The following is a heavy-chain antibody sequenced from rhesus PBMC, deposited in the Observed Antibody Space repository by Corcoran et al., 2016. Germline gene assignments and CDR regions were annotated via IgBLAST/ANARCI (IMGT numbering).Heavy chain of an antibody. CDR2: IYGSGSST. CDR3: ARRRLDIDY. CDR1: GGSISSSY. Sequence: QLQLQESGPGLVKPLETLSVTCAVSGGSISSSYWSWIRQAPGKGLEWIGYIYGSGSSTNYNPSLKSRVTLSVDTSKNQLSLKLSSVTTADTAVYYCARRRLDIDYWGQGVLVTVSS. D-gene: IGHD5-24*01. V-gene: IGHV4-169*01. J-gene: IGHJ4*01.